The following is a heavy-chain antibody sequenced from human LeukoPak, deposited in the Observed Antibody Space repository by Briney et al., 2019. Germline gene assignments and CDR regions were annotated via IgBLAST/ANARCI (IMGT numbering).Heavy chain of an antibody. CDR1: YYSIGRGHY. CDR2: IYRDGDA. J-gene: IGHJ4*02. Sequence: SETLSLTCNVSYYSIGRGHYWGWIRQPPGKGLEWIGSIYRDGDATYNPSLKSRVTISVDTSKNQFSLKLSSVTAADTAVYYCARQQDYYDSSGYLDYWGQGTLVTVSS. CDR3: ARQQDYYDSSGYLDY. D-gene: IGHD3-22*01. V-gene: IGHV4-38-2*02.